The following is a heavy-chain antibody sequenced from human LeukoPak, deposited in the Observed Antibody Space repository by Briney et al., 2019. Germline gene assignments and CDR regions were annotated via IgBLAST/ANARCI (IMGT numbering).Heavy chain of an antibody. CDR2: INHSGSA. J-gene: IGHJ4*02. V-gene: IGHV4-34*01. D-gene: IGHD3-3*01. CDR1: GGSLSGSY. Sequence: SETLSLTCAVYGGSLSGSYWSLIRQPPGKGLEWIGEINHSGSANYNPSLKSRVTLSIDKSKNQLSLNLNSVTAADTAVYYCARARRDSGFYKVDYWGQGTLVTVSS. CDR3: ARARRDSGFYKVDY.